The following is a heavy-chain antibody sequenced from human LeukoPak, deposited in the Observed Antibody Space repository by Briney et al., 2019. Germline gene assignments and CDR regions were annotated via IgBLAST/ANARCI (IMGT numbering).Heavy chain of an antibody. V-gene: IGHV3-23*01. J-gene: IGHJ4*02. CDR3: AKDQGVSGYSGYDDFDY. D-gene: IGHD5-12*01. CDR2: ISGSGGST. CDR1: GFTFSSYA. Sequence: GGSLRLSCAASGFTFSSYAMSWVRQAPGKGQEWVSAISGSGGSTYYADSVKGRFTISRDNSKNTLYLQMNSLRAEDTAVYYCAKDQGVSGYSGYDDFDYWGQGTLVTVSS.